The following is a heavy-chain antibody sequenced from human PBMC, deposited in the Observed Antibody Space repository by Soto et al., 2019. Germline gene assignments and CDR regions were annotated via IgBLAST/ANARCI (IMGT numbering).Heavy chain of an antibody. J-gene: IGHJ5*02. CDR3: ARVAAADGGWFDP. V-gene: IGHV1-69*13. CDR1: GGTFSSYA. Sequence: GASVKVSCKASGGTFSSYAISWVRQAPGQGLEWMGGIIPIFGTANYAQKFQGRVTITADESTSTAYMELSSLRSEDTAVYYCARVAAADGGWFDPWGQGTLVTVSS. D-gene: IGHD6-13*01. CDR2: IIPIFGTA.